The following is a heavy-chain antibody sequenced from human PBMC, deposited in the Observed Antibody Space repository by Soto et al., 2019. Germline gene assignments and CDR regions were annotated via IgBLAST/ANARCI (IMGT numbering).Heavy chain of an antibody. CDR1: AGTFSGEY. Sequence: SETLSLTCTVYAGTFSGEYWSWSREPPGKGLGWIGEINHSGSTNYNPSLKSRVTISVDTSKNQFSLKLSSVTAADTAVYYCARDRHYYGSGSYAPRRYGMDVWGQGTTVT. CDR3: ARDRHYYGSGSYAPRRYGMDV. D-gene: IGHD3-10*01. J-gene: IGHJ6*02. V-gene: IGHV4-34*01. CDR2: INHSGST.